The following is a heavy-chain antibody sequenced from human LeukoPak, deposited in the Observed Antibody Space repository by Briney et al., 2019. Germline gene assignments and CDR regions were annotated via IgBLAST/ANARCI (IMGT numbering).Heavy chain of an antibody. CDR3: AKQGAGRQDYYMDV. Sequence: GSSVNVSCKASGGSFSSYAITWVRQAPGQGLEWMGRIIPIFGTPTYAQKFQGRVTITADMGSSTAYLELTSLTSEDTARYFCAKQGAGRQDYYMDVWGSGTTVTVSS. D-gene: IGHD1/OR15-1a*01. J-gene: IGHJ6*03. V-gene: IGHV1-69*06. CDR2: IIPIFGTP. CDR1: GGSFSSYA.